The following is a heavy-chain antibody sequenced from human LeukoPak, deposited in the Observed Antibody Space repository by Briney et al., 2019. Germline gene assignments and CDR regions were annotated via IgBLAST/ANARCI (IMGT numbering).Heavy chain of an antibody. CDR2: FDPEDGET. D-gene: IGHD3-10*01. CDR1: GYTLTELS. Sequence: ASVKVSCKVSGYTLTELSMHWVRQAPGKGLEWMGGFDPEDGETIYAQKFQGRVTITEDTSTDTAYMELSSLRSEDTAVYYCATLLWLLDYWGQGTLVTVSS. CDR3: ATLLWLLDY. J-gene: IGHJ4*02. V-gene: IGHV1-24*01.